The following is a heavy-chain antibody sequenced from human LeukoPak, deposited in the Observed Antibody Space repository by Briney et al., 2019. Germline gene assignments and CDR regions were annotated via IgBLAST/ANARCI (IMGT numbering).Heavy chain of an antibody. CDR1: GFTFNSYA. CDR2: IIDSGIST. CDR3: AKGSRGNYDS. J-gene: IGHJ5*01. V-gene: IGHV3-23*01. Sequence: GGSLRLSCAASGFTFNSYAMTWVRQAPEKGLEWVSSIIDSGISTYHGDSVKGRFTISRDNSKNTLYLQMNSLRAEDTAVYYCAKGSRGNYDSWGQGTLVTVSS. D-gene: IGHD1-26*01.